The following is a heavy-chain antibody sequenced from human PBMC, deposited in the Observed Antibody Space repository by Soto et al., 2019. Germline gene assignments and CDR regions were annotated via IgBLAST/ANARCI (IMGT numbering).Heavy chain of an antibody. D-gene: IGHD5-18*01. CDR2: IIPIFGTA. V-gene: IGHV1-69*06. J-gene: IGHJ3*02. CDR3: ARGDVDTAMVTGAFDI. CDR1: GGTFSSYA. Sequence: SVKVSCKASGGTFSSYAISWVRQAPGQGLEWMGGIIPIFGTANYAQKFQGRVTITADKSTSTAYMELSSLRSEDTAVYYCARGDVDTAMVTGAFDIWGQGTMVTVSS.